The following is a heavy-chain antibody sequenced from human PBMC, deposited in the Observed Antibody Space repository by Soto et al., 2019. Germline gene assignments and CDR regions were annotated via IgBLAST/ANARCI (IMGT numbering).Heavy chain of an antibody. D-gene: IGHD2-21*01. CDR2: IYPGDSDT. Sequence: EVQLVQSGTEVKKPGESLKISCKGFGYSFTNYWIAWVRQMSGQGLEWMGIIYPGDSDTTYNPSFQGHVTISADKSISTAYLQWASLEASDTAMYYCARQKLWMATINNDAFDIWGQGTMVTVSS. J-gene: IGHJ3*02. V-gene: IGHV5-51*01. CDR1: GYSFTNYW. CDR3: ARQKLWMATINNDAFDI.